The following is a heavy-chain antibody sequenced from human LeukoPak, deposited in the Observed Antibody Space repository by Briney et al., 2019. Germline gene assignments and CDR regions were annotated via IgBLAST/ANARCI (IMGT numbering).Heavy chain of an antibody. V-gene: IGHV6-1*01. CDR1: GDSVSSNSAA. J-gene: IGHJ3*02. CDR3: ARGPSGTGAFDI. Sequence: PLQTLSLTCAISGDSVSSNSAAWNWIRQSPSRGLEWLGRTYYRSKWYNEYAVSVKSPITINPATSKNQISLQLNSVTPEDTAVYYCARGPSGTGAFDIWGQGTMVTVSS. D-gene: IGHD6-13*01. CDR2: TYYRSKWYN.